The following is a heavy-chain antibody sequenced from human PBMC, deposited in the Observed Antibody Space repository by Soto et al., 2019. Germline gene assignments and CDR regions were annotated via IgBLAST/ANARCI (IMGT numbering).Heavy chain of an antibody. J-gene: IGHJ5*02. CDR1: GYSFISYG. CDR3: ARDIVNTIDKNWFDP. D-gene: IGHD3-9*01. CDR2: ISAYNGNT. Sequence: QVRLVQSGGEVKKPGASVKVSCKASGYSFISYGISWVRQAPGQGLEWMGWISAYNGNTNYAQKLQGRVTMTTDTSTSTAYMELRSLRSDDTAVYYCARDIVNTIDKNWFDPWGQGTLVTVSS. V-gene: IGHV1-18*01.